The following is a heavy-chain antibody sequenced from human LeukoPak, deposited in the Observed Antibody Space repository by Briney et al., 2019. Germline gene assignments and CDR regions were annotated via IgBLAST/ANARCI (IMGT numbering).Heavy chain of an antibody. Sequence: SETLSLTCTVSGGSISSSSYYWGWIRQPPGKGLEWIGSIYYSGSTYYNPSLKSRVTISVDTSKNQFSLKLSSVTAADTAVYYCAKGGLMGATFFDYWGQGTLVTVSS. CDR1: GGSISSSSYY. D-gene: IGHD1-26*01. CDR3: AKGGLMGATFFDY. J-gene: IGHJ4*02. CDR2: IYYSGST. V-gene: IGHV4-39*07.